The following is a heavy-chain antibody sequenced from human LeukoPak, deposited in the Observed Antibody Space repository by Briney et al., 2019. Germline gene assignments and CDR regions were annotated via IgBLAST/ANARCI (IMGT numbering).Heavy chain of an antibody. CDR3: AKLDTMEIIVGATGGYYFDY. CDR1: GFTFSSYA. J-gene: IGHJ4*02. Sequence: GGSLRLSRAASGFTFSSYAMSWVRQAPGKGLEWVSAISGSGGSTYYADSVKGRITISRDNSKNTLYLQMTSLRAEDTAVYYCAKLDTMEIIVGATGGYYFDYWGQGTLVTVSS. D-gene: IGHD1-26*01. V-gene: IGHV3-23*01. CDR2: ISGSGGST.